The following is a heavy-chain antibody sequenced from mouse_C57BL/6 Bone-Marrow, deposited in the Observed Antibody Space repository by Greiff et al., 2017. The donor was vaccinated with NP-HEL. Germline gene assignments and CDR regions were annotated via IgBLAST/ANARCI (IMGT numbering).Heavy chain of an antibody. CDR2: IYPRSGNT. V-gene: IGHV1-81*01. D-gene: IGHD1-1*01. CDR3: ARRGGSRPDWFAY. CDR1: GYTFTSYG. J-gene: IGHJ3*01. Sequence: QVQLQQSGAELARPGASVKLSCKASGYTFTSYGISWVKQRTGQGLEWIGEIYPRSGNTYYNEKFKGKATLTADKSSSTAYMELRSLTSEDSAVYFCARRGGSRPDWFAYWGQGTLVTVSA.